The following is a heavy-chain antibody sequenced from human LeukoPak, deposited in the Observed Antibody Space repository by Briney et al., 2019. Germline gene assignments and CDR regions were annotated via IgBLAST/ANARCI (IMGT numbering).Heavy chain of an antibody. J-gene: IGHJ4*02. CDR2: ISSSSSYI. CDR1: GFTFSSYS. V-gene: IGHV3-21*01. Sequence: GGSLRLSCAASGFTFSSYSMNWVRQAPGKGLEWVSSISSSSSYIYYADSVKGRFTISRDNAKNSLYLQMNSLRAEDTAVYYCARYHDSSGYYLSYFDYWGQGTLVTVSS. D-gene: IGHD3-22*01. CDR3: ARYHDSSGYYLSYFDY.